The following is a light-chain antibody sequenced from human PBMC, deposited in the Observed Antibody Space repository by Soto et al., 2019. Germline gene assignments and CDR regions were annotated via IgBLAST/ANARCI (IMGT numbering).Light chain of an antibody. CDR3: SSYSTSSTLYV. J-gene: IGLJ1*01. V-gene: IGLV2-14*01. CDR1: SSDVGAYNY. Sequence: QSVLTQPASVSGSPGQSITISCTGTSSDVGAYNYVSWYQQHPGKAPRLMICDVSNRPSGVSNRFSGSKSGNTASLTISGLQAEDEADYYCSSYSTSSTLYVFGTGTKLTV. CDR2: DVS.